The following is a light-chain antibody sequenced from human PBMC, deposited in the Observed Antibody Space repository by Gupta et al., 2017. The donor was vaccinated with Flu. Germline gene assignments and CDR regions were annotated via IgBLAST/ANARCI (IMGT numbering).Light chain of an antibody. J-gene: IGLJ1*01. CDR2: GSN. CDR1: SSNIGSNT. Sequence: VTISCSGSSSNIGSNTVNWYQQVPGTSPNLLIYGSNQRPSGVPDRFAGSKSGTSASLAISXLXYEDEAXYYCAASVDSMNGHYVFGTGTKVTVL. CDR3: AASVDSMNGHYV. V-gene: IGLV1-44*01.